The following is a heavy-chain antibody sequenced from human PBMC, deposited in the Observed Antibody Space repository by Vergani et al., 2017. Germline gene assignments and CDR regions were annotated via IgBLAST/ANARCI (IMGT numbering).Heavy chain of an antibody. V-gene: IGHV1-2*02. CDR3: ASSNWNHVRPIYAFDI. J-gene: IGHJ3*02. Sequence: QVQLVQSGAEVKKPWASVKVSCKASGYTFTGYYMHWVRQAPGQGLEWMGWINPNSGGTNYAQKFQGRVTMTRETSISTAYMELSRLGSDDTAVYYCASSNWNHVRPIYAFDIWGQGTMVTVSS. CDR2: INPNSGGT. D-gene: IGHD1-14*01. CDR1: GYTFTGYY.